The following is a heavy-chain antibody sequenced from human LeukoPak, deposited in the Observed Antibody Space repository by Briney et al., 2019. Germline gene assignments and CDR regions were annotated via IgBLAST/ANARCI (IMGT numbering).Heavy chain of an antibody. J-gene: IGHJ5*02. V-gene: IGHV3-23*01. D-gene: IGHD3-10*01. CDR2: IDYSGGSS. CDR3: AKDLMRDRWFGES. CDR1: GFTLSSYE. Sequence: GGSLRLSCTVSGFTLSSYEMSWIRQAPGKGLEWVSSIDYSGGSSYYADSVKGRFTISRDDSKNTLYLQLNSLRAEDTAVYYCAKDLMRDRWFGESWGQGTLVTVSS.